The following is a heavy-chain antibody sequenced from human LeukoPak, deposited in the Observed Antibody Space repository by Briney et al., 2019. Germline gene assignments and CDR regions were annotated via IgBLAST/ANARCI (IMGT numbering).Heavy chain of an antibody. CDR2: ISSTTTYI. CDR3: ARVAKYYYGSETYYFFEH. Sequence: PGGSLRLSCAASGFTFSNYGMNWVRQAPGKGLEWVSSISSTTTYIYYADSVKGRFTISRGNAKNSLYLQMNSLRVEDTAVYYCARVAKYYYGSETYYFFEHWGQGTPVTASS. D-gene: IGHD3-10*01. CDR1: GFTFSNYG. J-gene: IGHJ4*02. V-gene: IGHV3-21*01.